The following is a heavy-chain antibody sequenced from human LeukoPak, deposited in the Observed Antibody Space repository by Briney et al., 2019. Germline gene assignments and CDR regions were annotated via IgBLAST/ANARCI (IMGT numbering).Heavy chain of an antibody. CDR1: GGSISSYY. CDR3: ARDPNYYDSSGYSD. Sequence: SETLSLTCTVSGGSISSYYWSWIRQPAGKGLEWIGRIYTSGSTNYNPSLKSRVTMSVDTSKNQFSLMLSSVTAADTAVYYCARDPNYYDSSGYSDWGQGTLVTVSS. D-gene: IGHD3-22*01. V-gene: IGHV4-4*07. CDR2: IYTSGST. J-gene: IGHJ4*02.